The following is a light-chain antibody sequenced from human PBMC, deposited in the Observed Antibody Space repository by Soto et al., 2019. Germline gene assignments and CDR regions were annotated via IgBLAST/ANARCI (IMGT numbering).Light chain of an antibody. CDR3: NSYTSNYTYV. CDR2: DVS. CDR1: SSDVGAFNY. V-gene: IGLV2-14*03. J-gene: IGLJ1*01. Sequence: QSALTQPASVSGSPGQAITISCSGTSSDVGAFNYVSWYQQHPGKAPKLMIYDVSNRPSGVSNRFSGSKSGNTASLTISGLRAEDEADYYCNSYTSNYTYVFGTGTKLTVL.